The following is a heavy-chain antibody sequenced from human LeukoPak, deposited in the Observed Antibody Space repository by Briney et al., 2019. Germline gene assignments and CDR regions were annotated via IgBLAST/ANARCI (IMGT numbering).Heavy chain of an antibody. CDR1: GFTFRDYY. V-gene: IGHV3-11*04. D-gene: IGHD3-10*01. Sequence: GGSLRLSCAASGFTFRDYYMSWIRQAPGKGLEWVSYISSSGSTIYYADSVKGRFTISRDNAKNSLYLQVNSLRAEDTAVYYCAKDLGYYGSGSYLAIYGMDVWGQGTTVTVSS. CDR3: AKDLGYYGSGSYLAIYGMDV. CDR2: ISSSGSTI. J-gene: IGHJ6*02.